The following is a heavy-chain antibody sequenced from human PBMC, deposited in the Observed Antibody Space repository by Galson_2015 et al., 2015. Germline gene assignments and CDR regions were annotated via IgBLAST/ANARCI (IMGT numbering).Heavy chain of an antibody. Sequence: SLRLSCAASGFTFSSYGMHWVRQAPGKGLEWVAVISYDGSNKYYADSVKGRFTISRDNSKNTLYLQMNSLRAEDTAVYYCAKDRRGMNWFDPWGQGTLVTVSS. V-gene: IGHV3-30*18. D-gene: IGHD2-15*01. J-gene: IGHJ5*02. CDR3: AKDRRGMNWFDP. CDR2: ISYDGSNK. CDR1: GFTFSSYG.